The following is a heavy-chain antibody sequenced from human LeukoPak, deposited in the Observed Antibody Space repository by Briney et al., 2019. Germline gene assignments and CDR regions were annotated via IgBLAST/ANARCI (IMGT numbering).Heavy chain of an antibody. D-gene: IGHD3-22*01. Sequence: GASVKVSCKASGYTFTSYYMHWVRQAPGQGLEWMGIINPSGGTTSYAQEFQGRVTMTRDTSTSTIYMELSSLRSEDTAVYYCARSLTGYYDSSGFWGQGTLVTVSS. CDR3: ARSLTGYYDSSGF. CDR1: GYTFTSYY. V-gene: IGHV1-46*01. J-gene: IGHJ4*02. CDR2: INPSGGTT.